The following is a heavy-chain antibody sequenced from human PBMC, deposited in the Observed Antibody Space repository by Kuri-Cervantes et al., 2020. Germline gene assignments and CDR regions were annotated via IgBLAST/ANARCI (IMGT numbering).Heavy chain of an antibody. Sequence: GESLKISCAASGFTFSSYGMHWVRQAPGKGLEWVAVISYDGSNKYYADSVKGRFTISRDNSKDTLYLQMNSLRAEDTAVYYCARLLKGYYYFDYWGQGTLVTVSS. V-gene: IGHV3-30*03. D-gene: IGHD2-15*01. CDR1: GFTFSSYG. J-gene: IGHJ4*02. CDR3: ARLLKGYYYFDY. CDR2: ISYDGSNK.